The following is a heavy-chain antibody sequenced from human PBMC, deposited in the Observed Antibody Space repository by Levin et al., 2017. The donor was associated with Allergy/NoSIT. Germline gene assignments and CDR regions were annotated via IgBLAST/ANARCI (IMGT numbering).Heavy chain of an antibody. CDR1: GDSISSYY. V-gene: IGHV4-59*01. CDR3: ARDRVIVGSTNYYYGMDV. D-gene: IGHD1-26*01. Sequence: SETLSLTCTVSGDSISSYYWSWIRQPPGKGLEWIGYIYYSGDTNYNPSLKGRVTISVDTSKNQFSLKLSSVTAADTAVYYCARDRVIVGSTNYYYGMDVWGQGSTVTVSS. J-gene: IGHJ6*02. CDR2: IYYSGDT.